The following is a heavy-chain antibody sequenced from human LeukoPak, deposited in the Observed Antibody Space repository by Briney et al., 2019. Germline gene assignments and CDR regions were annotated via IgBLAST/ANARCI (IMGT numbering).Heavy chain of an antibody. Sequence: GGSLRLSCAASGFTFSSYWMHWVRQPPGKGLMWVSRINSDGSTTSYADSVKGRFTISRDNAKNTLYLQMNSLRVEDTAVYYCTRINYGWGQGTLVTVSS. CDR2: INSDGSTT. CDR1: GFTFSSYW. V-gene: IGHV3-74*01. J-gene: IGHJ4*02. D-gene: IGHD3-16*01. CDR3: TRINYG.